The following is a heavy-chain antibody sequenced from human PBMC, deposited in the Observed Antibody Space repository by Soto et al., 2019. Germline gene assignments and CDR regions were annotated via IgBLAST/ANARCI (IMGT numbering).Heavy chain of an antibody. D-gene: IGHD3-10*01. V-gene: IGHV1-69*01. Sequence: QVQLVQSGAEVKKPGSSVKVSCKASGGPFSSYAISWVRQAPGQGLGWMGGIIPIFGTANYAQKFQGRVTITADESTSTAYMELSSLRSEDTAVYYCARSTNYYGSGSYYWNWFDPWGQGTLVTVSS. CDR2: IIPIFGTA. CDR3: ARSTNYYGSGSYYWNWFDP. CDR1: GGPFSSYA. J-gene: IGHJ5*02.